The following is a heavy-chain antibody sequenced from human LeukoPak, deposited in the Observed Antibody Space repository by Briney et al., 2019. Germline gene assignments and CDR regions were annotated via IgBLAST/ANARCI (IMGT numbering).Heavy chain of an antibody. Sequence: PGGSLRLSCAASGLPFTNAWTSWVRQAPGKGLELVGRIKSKTDGGATDYAAPAKGRFTISRDDSKNTLYLQMNSLKTDDTAIYYCTVEGLPIFGVPLYYFDYSVQGTLVTVSS. V-gene: IGHV3-15*01. CDR2: IKSKTDGGAT. D-gene: IGHD3-3*02. CDR3: TVEGLPIFGVPLYYFDY. CDR1: GLPFTNAW. J-gene: IGHJ4*02.